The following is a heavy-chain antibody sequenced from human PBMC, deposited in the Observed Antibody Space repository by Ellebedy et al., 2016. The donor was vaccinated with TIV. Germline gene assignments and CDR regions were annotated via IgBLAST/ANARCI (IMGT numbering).Heavy chain of an antibody. V-gene: IGHV1-2*02. CDR1: GYTFTGYY. J-gene: IGHJ4*02. CDR3: ARDEGQYYFDY. Sequence: ASVKVSCXASGYTFTGYYMHWVRQAPGQGLEWMGWINPNSGGTNYAQKFQGRVTMTRDTSISTAYMELSSLRSEDTAVYYCARDEGQYYFDYWGQGTLVTVSS. CDR2: INPNSGGT.